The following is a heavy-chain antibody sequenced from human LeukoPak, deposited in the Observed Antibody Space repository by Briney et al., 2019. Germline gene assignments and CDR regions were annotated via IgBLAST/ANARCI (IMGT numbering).Heavy chain of an antibody. Sequence: GGSLRLSCAASGFTLSINYMSWVRQAPGKGLEWVSLISGGDTTHYADSVKGRFTISRDTSKNTVYLQMNTLTAEDTAVYYCARGDYEGWNYFDYWGQGTLVTVSS. CDR2: ISGGDTT. CDR1: GFTLSINY. CDR3: ARGDYEGWNYFDY. D-gene: IGHD4-17*01. J-gene: IGHJ4*02. V-gene: IGHV3-66*01.